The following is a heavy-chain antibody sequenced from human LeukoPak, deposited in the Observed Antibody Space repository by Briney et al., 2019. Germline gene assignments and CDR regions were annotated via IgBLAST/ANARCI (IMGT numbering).Heavy chain of an antibody. CDR3: AGGRGRLVDC. J-gene: IGHJ4*02. CDR1: GFTFSSYW. CDR2: IKQDGTEK. D-gene: IGHD2-15*01. Sequence: GGSLRLSCAASGFTFSSYWMNWVRQAPGKGLEWVANIKQDGTEKLYVDSVRGRFTISRDNAKNSLYLQMNSLRAEDTAVYFCAGGRGRLVDCWGQGTRVTVSS. V-gene: IGHV3-7*01.